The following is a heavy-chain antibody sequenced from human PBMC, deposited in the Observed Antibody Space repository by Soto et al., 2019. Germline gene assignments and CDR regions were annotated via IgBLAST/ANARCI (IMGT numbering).Heavy chain of an antibody. Sequence: PGGSLRLSCAASGFTVSSNYMSWVRQAPGKGLEWVSVIYSGGSTYYADSVKGRFTISRDNSKNTLYLQMNSLRAEDTAVYYCAKAQFYYDSSGYSLSQRPFDYWGPGTLVTVSS. J-gene: IGHJ4*02. V-gene: IGHV3-66*01. CDR2: IYSGGST. CDR1: GFTVSSNY. D-gene: IGHD3-22*01. CDR3: AKAQFYYDSSGYSLSQRPFDY.